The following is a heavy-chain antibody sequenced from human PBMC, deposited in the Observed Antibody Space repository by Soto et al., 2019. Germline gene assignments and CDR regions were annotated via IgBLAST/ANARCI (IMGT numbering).Heavy chain of an antibody. CDR1: GYTFTSYA. Sequence: GASVKVSCKASGYTFTSYAMHWVRQAPGQRLEWMGWINAGNGNTKYSQKFQDRVTITRDTSASTAYMELSSLRSEDTAVYYCARAMGVVVVAATFYYYGMDVWGQGTTVTVSS. D-gene: IGHD2-15*01. J-gene: IGHJ6*02. V-gene: IGHV1-3*01. CDR3: ARAMGVVVVAATFYYYGMDV. CDR2: INAGNGNT.